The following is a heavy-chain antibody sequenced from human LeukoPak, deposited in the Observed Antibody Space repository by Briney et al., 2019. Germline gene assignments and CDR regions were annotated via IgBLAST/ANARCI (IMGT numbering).Heavy chain of an antibody. J-gene: IGHJ3*02. CDR1: GFTFDDYA. D-gene: IGHD6-13*01. CDR3: AKGIAAARYDAFDI. CDR2: ISWNSGSI. V-gene: IGHV3-9*01. Sequence: GRSLRLSCAASGFTFDDYAMHWVRQAPGKGLEWGSGISWNSGSIGYAHSVKGRFTISRDNAKNSLYLQMNSLRAEDTALYYCAKGIAAARYDAFDIWGQGTMVTVSS.